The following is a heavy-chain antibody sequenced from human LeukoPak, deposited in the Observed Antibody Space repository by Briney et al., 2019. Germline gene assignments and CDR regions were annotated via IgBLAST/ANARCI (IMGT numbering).Heavy chain of an antibody. Sequence: PGESLKISCKGSGYSFTSYWIGWVRQMPGKGLEWMGIIYPGDSDTRYSPSFQGQVTISADKSISTAYLQWSSLKASDTAMYYCARRGISGYCSSTSCSHFDYWGQGTLVTVSS. CDR2: IYPGDSDT. CDR3: ARRGISGYCSSTSCSHFDY. D-gene: IGHD2-2*01. J-gene: IGHJ4*02. V-gene: IGHV5-51*01. CDR1: GYSFTSYW.